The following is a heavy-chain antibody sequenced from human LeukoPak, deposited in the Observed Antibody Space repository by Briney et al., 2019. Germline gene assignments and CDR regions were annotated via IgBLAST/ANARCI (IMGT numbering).Heavy chain of an antibody. CDR2: IYTSGST. Sequence: SETLSLTCTVSGGSISSGSYYWSWIRQPAGKGLEWIGRIYTSGSTNYNPSLKSRVTISVDTSKNQFSLKLSSVTAADTAVYYCARHQWVPAFDIWGQGTMVTVSS. D-gene: IGHD1-26*01. CDR1: GGSISSGSYY. J-gene: IGHJ3*02. V-gene: IGHV4-61*02. CDR3: ARHQWVPAFDI.